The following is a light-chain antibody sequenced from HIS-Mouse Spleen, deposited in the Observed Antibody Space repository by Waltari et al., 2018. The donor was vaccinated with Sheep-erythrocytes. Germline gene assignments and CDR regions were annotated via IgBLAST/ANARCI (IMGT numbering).Light chain of an antibody. CDR1: ALPTTY. Sequence: SYELTQPPSVSVSPGQTARITCSGDALPTTYAYWYQQKSGQAPVLVIYEDSKRPPGIPERFSGSSSGTMATLTISGAQVEDEADYYCYSTDSSGNGVFGGGTKLTVL. CDR3: YSTDSSGNGV. V-gene: IGLV3-10*01. CDR2: EDS. J-gene: IGLJ2*01.